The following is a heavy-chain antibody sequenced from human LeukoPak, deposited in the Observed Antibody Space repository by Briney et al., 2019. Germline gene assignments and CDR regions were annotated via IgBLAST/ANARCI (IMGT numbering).Heavy chain of an antibody. V-gene: IGHV4-34*01. CDR2: INHSGST. CDR1: GGSISSYY. J-gene: IGHJ6*03. Sequence: PSETLSLTCTVSGGSISSYYWSWIRQPPGKGLEWIGEINHSGSTNYNPSLKSRVTISVDTSKNQFSLKLSSVTAADTAVYYCARRAERTVTTRRYYYMDVWGKGTTVTISS. CDR3: ARRAERTVTTRRYYYMDV. D-gene: IGHD4-17*01.